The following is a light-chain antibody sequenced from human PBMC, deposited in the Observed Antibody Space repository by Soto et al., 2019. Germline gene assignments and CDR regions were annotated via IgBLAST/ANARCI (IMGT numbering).Light chain of an antibody. CDR2: AAA. J-gene: IGKJ4*01. CDR3: QHYGTSPVT. V-gene: IGKV3-20*01. Sequence: EILLTQSPGTLSLSPGETATLSCRASQNVRYNYLAWYQQRPGQPPRLLIHAAASRTSGIPDRFSGSVSGTDFILTIRRLEPEDFAVYFCQHYGTSPVTFGGGTKVEI. CDR1: QNVRYNY.